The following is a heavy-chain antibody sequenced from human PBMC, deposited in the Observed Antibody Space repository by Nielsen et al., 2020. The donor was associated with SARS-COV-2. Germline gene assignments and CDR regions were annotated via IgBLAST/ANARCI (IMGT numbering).Heavy chain of an antibody. CDR3: ATEVSQGGMDV. CDR2: ISPNRGAT. Sequence: ASVKVSCKASGYTATDYFVHWVRQAPGQGLEWMGRISPNRGATNYAQTFQGRVIMTRDTSTATAYIELSRLTSDDTAVYYCATEVSQGGMDVWGQGTTVIVSS. CDR1: GYTATDYF. J-gene: IGHJ6*02. V-gene: IGHV1-2*06.